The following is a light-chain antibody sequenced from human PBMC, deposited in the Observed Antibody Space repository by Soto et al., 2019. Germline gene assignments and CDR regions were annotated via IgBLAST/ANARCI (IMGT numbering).Light chain of an antibody. V-gene: IGKV3-20*01. CDR3: HQYGSSPYT. J-gene: IGKJ2*01. Sequence: EIVLTQSTGTLSLSPGERATLSCRASQSVSSSYLAWYQQKPGQAPRLLIYGASSRATGIPHRFSGCGSGTNYTLTSNRLELEDFSVYYCHQYGSSPYTFGQGTKLEI. CDR2: GAS. CDR1: QSVSSSY.